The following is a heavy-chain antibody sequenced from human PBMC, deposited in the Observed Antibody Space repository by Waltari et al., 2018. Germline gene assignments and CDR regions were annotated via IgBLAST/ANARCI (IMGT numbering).Heavy chain of an antibody. D-gene: IGHD6-19*01. CDR1: RFTFDDYG. CDR2: IDWKGGST. J-gene: IGHJ4*02. CDR3: ARGYSSFWYWACDY. Sequence: EVQLVESGGGVVRPGGSLRLSCAASRFTFDDYGMSWVRHAPGKGLEWDSGIDWKGGSTAYADSLKGRFTISRDNAKDSLYLQMNSRRAGDTALYYCARGYSSFWYWACDYWGQGTLVTVSS. V-gene: IGHV3-20*04.